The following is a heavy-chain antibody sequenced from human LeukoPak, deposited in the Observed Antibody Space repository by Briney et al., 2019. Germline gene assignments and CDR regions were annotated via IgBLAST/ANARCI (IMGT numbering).Heavy chain of an antibody. V-gene: IGHV4-30-4*07. CDR3: ARDMYYYGSGNYRFDY. Sequence: PSETLSLTCAVSGGSISSGGYSWSWIRQPPGKGLEWIGYIYYSGSTYYNPSLKSRVTISVDTSKNQFSLKLSSVTAADTAVYYCARDMYYYGSGNYRFDYWGQGTLVTVSS. CDR1: GGSISSGGYS. CDR2: IYYSGST. D-gene: IGHD3-10*01. J-gene: IGHJ4*02.